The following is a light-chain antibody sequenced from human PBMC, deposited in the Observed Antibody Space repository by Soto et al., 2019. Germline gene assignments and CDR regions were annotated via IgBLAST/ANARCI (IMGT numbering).Light chain of an antibody. CDR2: DVS. CDR3: CSYAGSYTFYV. Sequence: QSALTQPRSGSGSPGQSVTISCTGTSSDVGFYNYVSWYQQHPGKAPKLMIYDVSKRPSGVPDRFSGSKSGNTASLTISGLQAEDEADYYCCSYAGSYTFYVFGTGTKLTVL. J-gene: IGLJ1*01. CDR1: SSDVGFYNY. V-gene: IGLV2-11*01.